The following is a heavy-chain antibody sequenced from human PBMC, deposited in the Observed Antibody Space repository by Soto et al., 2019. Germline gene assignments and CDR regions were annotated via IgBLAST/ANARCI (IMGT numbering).Heavy chain of an antibody. D-gene: IGHD2-15*01. Sequence: QVQLVESGGGVVQPGRSLRLSCAASGFTFSSYGMQWVRQAPGKGLEWVAVIWYDGSNKYYADSVKGRFTISRDNSKNTLYLQMISVRADDTAVYYCARDGYCSGGSCYSVPVFDYWGQGTLVTVSS. CDR1: GFTFSSYG. CDR3: ARDGYCSGGSCYSVPVFDY. V-gene: IGHV3-33*01. J-gene: IGHJ4*02. CDR2: IWYDGSNK.